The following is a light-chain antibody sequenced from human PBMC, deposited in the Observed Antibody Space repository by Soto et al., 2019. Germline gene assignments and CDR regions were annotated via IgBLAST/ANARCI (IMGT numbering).Light chain of an antibody. J-gene: IGKJ2*01. CDR1: QSVSSRN. CDR3: LLYGDSPPAYT. V-gene: IGKV3-20*01. Sequence: EIVLTQSPGTLSLFPGERATLSCRASQSVSSRNLAWYRQKPGQAPSLLIYGAFNRATGIPDRFSGSGSATDLDLTISRLEPADFAVYYCLLYGDSPPAYTFGQGTKLDIK. CDR2: GAF.